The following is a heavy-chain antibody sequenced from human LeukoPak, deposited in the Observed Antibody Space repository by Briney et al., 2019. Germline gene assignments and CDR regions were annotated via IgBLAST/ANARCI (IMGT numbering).Heavy chain of an antibody. V-gene: IGHV3-23*01. J-gene: IGHJ4*02. Sequence: GSLRLSCAVSGITLSNYGMSWVRQAPGKGLEWVAGISDSSGRTNYADSVQGRFTIARDNSMNTLYLQMNSLRAEDTAVYFCAKRGVVIRVILVGFHKEAYYFDSWGQGALVTVSS. CDR3: AKRGVVIRVILVGFHKEAYYFDS. CDR2: ISDSSGRT. CDR1: GITLSNYG. D-gene: IGHD3-10*01.